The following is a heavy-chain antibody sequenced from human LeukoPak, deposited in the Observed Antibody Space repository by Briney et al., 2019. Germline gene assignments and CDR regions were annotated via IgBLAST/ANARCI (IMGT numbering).Heavy chain of an antibody. J-gene: IGHJ6*03. Sequence: ASVKVSCKASGGTFSSYAISWVRQAPGQGLEWMGWISAYNGNTNYAQKLQGTVTMTTDTSTSTAYMELRSLRSDDTAVYYCARVTGYYYYYMDVWGKGTTVTVSS. CDR3: ARVTGYYYYYMDV. CDR1: GGTFSSYA. CDR2: ISAYNGNT. V-gene: IGHV1-18*01.